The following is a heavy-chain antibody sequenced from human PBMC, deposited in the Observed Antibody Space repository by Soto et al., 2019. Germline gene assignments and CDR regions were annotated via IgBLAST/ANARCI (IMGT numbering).Heavy chain of an antibody. CDR1: GFTFSNAW. Sequence: EVQLVESGGGLVKPGGSLRLSCAASGFTFSNAWMNWVRQAPGKGLEWVGRIKSKTDGGTTDYAAPVKGRFTISRDDSKNTLYLQMNSLKTEDTAVYYCTTTTGTWSQLWYYYYGMDVWGQGTTVTVSS. CDR3: TTTTGTWSQLWYYYYGMDV. D-gene: IGHD5-18*01. V-gene: IGHV3-15*07. CDR2: IKSKTDGGTT. J-gene: IGHJ6*02.